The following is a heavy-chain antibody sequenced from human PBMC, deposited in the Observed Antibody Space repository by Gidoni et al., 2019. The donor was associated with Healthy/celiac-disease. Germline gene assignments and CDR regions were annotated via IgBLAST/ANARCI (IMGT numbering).Heavy chain of an antibody. CDR2: ISWNSGSI. D-gene: IGHD1-26*01. J-gene: IGHJ4*02. V-gene: IGHV3-9*01. CDR3: AKALRSWELLALFDY. CDR1: GFTFDDYA. Sequence: EVQLVESGGGLVQPGRSLRLSCAASGFTFDDYAMHWVRQAPGKGLEWVSGISWNSGSIGYADSVKGRFTISRDNAKNSLYLQMNSLRAEDTALYYCAKALRSWELLALFDYWGQGTLVTVSS.